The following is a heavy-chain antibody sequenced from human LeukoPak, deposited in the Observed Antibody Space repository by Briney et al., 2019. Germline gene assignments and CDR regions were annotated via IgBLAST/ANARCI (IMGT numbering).Heavy chain of an antibody. J-gene: IGHJ4*02. Sequence: PGGSLRLSCAASGFTFSNYWMHWVRQAPGKGLVWVSRINTDGRRTTYADSVKGRFTISRDNAKNMLYLQMTSLRVEDTGVYYCARDQGGPADYWGQGTLVTVSS. CDR2: INTDGRRT. D-gene: IGHD6-25*01. CDR1: GFTFSNYW. V-gene: IGHV3-74*01. CDR3: ARDQGGPADY.